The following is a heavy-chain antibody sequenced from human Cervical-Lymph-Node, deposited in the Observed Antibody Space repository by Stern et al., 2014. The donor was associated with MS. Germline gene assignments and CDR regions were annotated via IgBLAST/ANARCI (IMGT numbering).Heavy chain of an antibody. D-gene: IGHD1-26*01. J-gene: IGHJ5*02. Sequence: VQLVESGAEVKKPGASVKVSCKASGYIFSSDDINWVRQASGQGLEWMAWINPDSGDTGYAQKFQGRVTLTRDTSINTAYMEMTSLTSGDTAIYYCTKAWESWGQGTLITVSS. V-gene: IGHV1-8*01. CDR3: TKAWES. CDR2: INPDSGDT. CDR1: GYIFSSDD.